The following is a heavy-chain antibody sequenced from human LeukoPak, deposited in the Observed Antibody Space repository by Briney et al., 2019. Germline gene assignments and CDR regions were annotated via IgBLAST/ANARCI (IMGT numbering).Heavy chain of an antibody. CDR3: AKRGVVIRVILVGFHKEAYYFDS. V-gene: IGHV3-23*01. J-gene: IGHJ4*02. Sequence: PGGSLRLSCAASGIALSNYGMSWVRQAPGKGLECVAGITGSGGSTNYADSVKGRFTISRDNPKNTLYLQMNSLRAEDTAVYFCAKRGVVIRVILVGFHKEAYYFDSWGQGALVTVSS. CDR1: GIALSNYG. D-gene: IGHD3-22*01. CDR2: ITGSGGST.